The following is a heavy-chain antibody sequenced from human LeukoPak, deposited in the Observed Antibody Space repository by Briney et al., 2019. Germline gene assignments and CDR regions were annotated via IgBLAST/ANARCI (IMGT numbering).Heavy chain of an antibody. CDR1: GDTFTRNW. V-gene: IGHV1-46*01. D-gene: IGHD1-1*01. CDR3: ARDHSIDDKSWWLDP. Sequence: ASVTETCKTSGDTFTRNWMHWIRQGPGQGLEWMGVINPTGDYTMYAQKFQGRVIVTRDMSSNTDYMELSSLRSDDTAVYYCARDHSIDDKSWWLDPWGQGKLVTVSS. CDR2: INPTGDYT. J-gene: IGHJ5*02.